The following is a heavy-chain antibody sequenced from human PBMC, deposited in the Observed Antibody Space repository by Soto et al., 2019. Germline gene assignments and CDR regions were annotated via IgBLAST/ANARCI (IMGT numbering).Heavy chain of an antibody. J-gene: IGHJ3*02. CDR3: ARARGDYYDSSGYSPQRGDDAFDI. CDR2: MNPNSGNT. Sequence: QVQLVQSGAEVKKPGASVKVSCKASGYTFTSYDINWVRQATGQGLEWMGWMNPNSGNTGYAQKFQARVTMTRNTSISTAYMELSSLRSDDTAVYYCARARGDYYDSSGYSPQRGDDAFDIWGQGTMVTVSS. V-gene: IGHV1-8*01. CDR1: GYTFTSYD. D-gene: IGHD3-22*01.